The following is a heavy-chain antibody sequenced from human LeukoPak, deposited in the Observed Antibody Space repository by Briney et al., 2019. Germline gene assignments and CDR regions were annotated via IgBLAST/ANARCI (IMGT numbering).Heavy chain of an antibody. V-gene: IGHV3-20*04. D-gene: IGHD3-16*01. CDR1: GFIFDDYG. CDR3: AKDLGKGDLWFDH. CDR2: INWNGGTI. J-gene: IGHJ5*02. Sequence: PGGSLRLSCAASGFIFDDYGMSWVRQAPGKGLEWVSAINWNGGTIGYADSVKGRFTISRDNAKNSLYLQMNSLRAEDTAVYYCAKDLGKGDLWFDHWGQGTLVTVSS.